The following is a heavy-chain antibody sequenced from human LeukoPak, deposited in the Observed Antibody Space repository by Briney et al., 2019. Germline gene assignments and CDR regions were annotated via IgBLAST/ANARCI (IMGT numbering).Heavy chain of an antibody. CDR2: ISYGGSNK. J-gene: IGHJ4*02. CDR1: GLTFSTYA. Sequence: PGGSLRLSCAASGLTFSTYAMHWVRQAPGKGLEWVAVISYGGSNKYYADSVKGRFTISRDNSKNTLYLQMNSLRTEDTAVYYCARSGRYFDWLLSPDWGQGTLVTVSS. CDR3: ARSGRYFDWLLSPD. V-gene: IGHV3-30-3*01. D-gene: IGHD3-9*01.